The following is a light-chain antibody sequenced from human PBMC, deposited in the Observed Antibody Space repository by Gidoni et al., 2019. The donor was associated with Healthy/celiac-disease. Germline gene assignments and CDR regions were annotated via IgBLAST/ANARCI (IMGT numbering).Light chain of an antibody. CDR3: QQRSNWPLT. CDR2: DAS. CDR1: QSVSSY. V-gene: IGKV3-11*01. Sequence: EIVLTQSPATLSLSPRERATLSCRASQSVSSYLACYQQKPGQAPRLLIDDASNRATGIPARFSGSGSATDFTLTISSLAPEDFAVYYWQQRSNWPLTFGGGTKVEIK. J-gene: IGKJ4*01.